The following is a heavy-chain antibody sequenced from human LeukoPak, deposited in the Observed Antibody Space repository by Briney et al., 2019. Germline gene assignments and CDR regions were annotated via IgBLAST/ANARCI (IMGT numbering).Heavy chain of an antibody. CDR1: GFTFSSYW. J-gene: IGHJ4*02. CDR2: IKQDGSEK. Sequence: PGGSLRLSCAASGFTFSSYWMSWVRQAPGKGLEWVANIKQDGSEKYYVDSVKGRFTISRDNAKNSLYLQMNSLRAEDTAVYYCARGPPVVPAARGSAMDYWGQGTLVTVSS. CDR3: ARGPPVVPAARGSAMDY. D-gene: IGHD2-2*01. V-gene: IGHV3-7*01.